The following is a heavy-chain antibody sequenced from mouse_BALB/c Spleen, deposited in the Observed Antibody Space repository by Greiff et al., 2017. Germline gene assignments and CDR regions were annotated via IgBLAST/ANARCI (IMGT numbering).Heavy chain of an antibody. CDR2: INPSTGYT. CDR3: ATYDGYPYYYAMDD. D-gene: IGHD2-3*01. Sequence: VQPVESGAELAKPGASVKMSCKASGYTFTSHWMHWVKQRPGQGLEWIGYINPSTGYTEYNQKFKDKATLTADKSSSTAYMQLSSLTSEDSAVYYCATYDGYPYYYAMDDWGQGTSVTVSS. V-gene: IGHV1-7*01. CDR1: GYTFTSHW. J-gene: IGHJ4*01.